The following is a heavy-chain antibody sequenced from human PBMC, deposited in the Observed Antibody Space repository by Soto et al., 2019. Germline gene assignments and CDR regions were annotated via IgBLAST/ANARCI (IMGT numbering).Heavy chain of an antibody. D-gene: IGHD3-10*01. V-gene: IGHV4-4*07. Sequence: SYTLSLTCTVSGGSISSYYWSLIRQPAGKGLEWIGRIYTSGSTNYNPSLKSRVTMSVDTSKNQFSLKLSSVTAADTAVYYCARDGSGSYYTYYYYGMDVWGQGNTVTVSS. CDR1: GGSISSYY. CDR3: ARDGSGSYYTYYYYGMDV. J-gene: IGHJ6*02. CDR2: IYTSGST.